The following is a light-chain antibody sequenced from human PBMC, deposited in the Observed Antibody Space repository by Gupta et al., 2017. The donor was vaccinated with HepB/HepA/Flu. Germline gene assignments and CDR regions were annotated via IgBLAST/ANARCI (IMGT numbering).Light chain of an antibody. CDR1: SSDVGGYKY. V-gene: IGLV2-14*01. J-gene: IGLJ2*01. CDR2: DVN. CDR3: SSHTRRNTVV. Sequence: QSALSQPASVSGSPGQSITISCTGTSSDVGGYKYVSWYQQHPGKAPKLMIYDVNNRPSGVSNRFSGSKSGNTASLTISGLQAEDEADYYCSSHTRRNTVVFGGGTTLTVL.